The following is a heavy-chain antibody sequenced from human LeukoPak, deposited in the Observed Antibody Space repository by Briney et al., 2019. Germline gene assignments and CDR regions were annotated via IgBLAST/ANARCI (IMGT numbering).Heavy chain of an antibody. CDR1: GSTFSTYA. Sequence: AGGSLRLSCAASGSTFSTYAMSWVRQAPGKGLEWVSTVSTSGGSTYYADSVKGRFTISRDNSKNTQYLQMNSLRAEDTAIYYCLGYCSGGGCYSGGHWGQGTLVTVSS. CDR3: LGYCSGGGCYSGGH. D-gene: IGHD2-15*01. V-gene: IGHV3-23*01. CDR2: VSTSGGST. J-gene: IGHJ4*02.